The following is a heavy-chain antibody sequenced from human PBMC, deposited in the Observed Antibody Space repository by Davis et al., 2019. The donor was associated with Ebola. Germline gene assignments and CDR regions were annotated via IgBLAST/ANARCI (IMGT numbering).Heavy chain of an antibody. V-gene: IGHV3-21*01. J-gene: IGHJ4*02. Sequence: GESLKISCAASGFTFSSYSMNWVRQAPGKGLEWVSSISSSSSYIYYAGSVKGRFTISRDNAKNSLYLQMNSLRAEDTAVYYCAREIAVAYFDYWGQGTLVTVSS. CDR1: GFTFSSYS. CDR3: AREIAVAYFDY. CDR2: ISSSSSYI. D-gene: IGHD6-19*01.